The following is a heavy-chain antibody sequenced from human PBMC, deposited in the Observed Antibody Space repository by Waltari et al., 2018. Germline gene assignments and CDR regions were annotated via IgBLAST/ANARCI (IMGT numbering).Heavy chain of an antibody. J-gene: IGHJ6*03. V-gene: IGHV3-30*02. CDR3: AKKGYCSGGSGYSPSYYMDV. D-gene: IGHD2-15*01. CDR1: GFPFRTYA. Sequence: QVQLVESGGGVVQPGGSLRLSCTASGFPFRTYAMHWVRQAPGKGLEWVAFIRYDGSDKYYADSVKGRFTISRDNSKNTLFLQMDSLRAEDTAVYYCAKKGYCSGGSGYSPSYYMDVWGKGTTVTVSS. CDR2: IRYDGSDK.